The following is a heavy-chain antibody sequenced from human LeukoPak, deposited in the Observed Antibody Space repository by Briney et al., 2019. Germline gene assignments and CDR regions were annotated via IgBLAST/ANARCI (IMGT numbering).Heavy chain of an antibody. V-gene: IGHV3-7*03. CDR3: ATPLDYYDRSGYHQGGD. D-gene: IGHD3-22*01. Sequence: GRSLRLSCAASGFTFSRYWMTWVRQAPGKGLEWVANIKEDGSKKNYVDSVKGRFTISRDNAKNSLYLQMNGLRAEDTAVYYCATPLDYYDRSGYHQGGDWGQGTLVTVSS. CDR1: GFTFSRYW. J-gene: IGHJ4*02. CDR2: IKEDGSKK.